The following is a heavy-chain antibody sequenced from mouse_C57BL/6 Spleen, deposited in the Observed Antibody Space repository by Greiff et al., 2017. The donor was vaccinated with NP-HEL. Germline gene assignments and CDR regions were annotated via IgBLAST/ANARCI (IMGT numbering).Heavy chain of an antibody. CDR2: IYPGSGST. J-gene: IGHJ2*01. CDR1: GYTFTSYW. V-gene: IGHV1-55*01. D-gene: IGHD2-4*01. CDR3: ARIYYDYDGEGFDY. Sequence: VQLQQPGAELVKPGASVKMSCKASGYTFTSYWITWVKQRPGQGLEWIGDIYPGSGSTNYNEKFKSKATLTVDKSSSTAYMQLSSLTSEDSAVYYCARIYYDYDGEGFDYWGQGTTLTVSS.